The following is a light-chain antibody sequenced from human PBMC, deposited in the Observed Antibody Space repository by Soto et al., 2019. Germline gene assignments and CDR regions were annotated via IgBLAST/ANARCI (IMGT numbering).Light chain of an antibody. J-gene: IGKJ1*01. CDR1: QSISLW. Sequence: DIHMTQSPSTLSASVGDRVTITCRASQSISLWVAWYQQKPGRAPNLLIYKTSSLETGVSSRFSGSGSETEFTLTISSLQPDDFATYYCQHYKDYSWTFGQGTKVEVK. CDR3: QHYKDYSWT. V-gene: IGKV1-5*03. CDR2: KTS.